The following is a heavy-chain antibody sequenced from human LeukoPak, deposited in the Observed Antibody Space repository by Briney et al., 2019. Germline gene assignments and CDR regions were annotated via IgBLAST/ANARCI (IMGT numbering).Heavy chain of an antibody. CDR2: INPNSGGT. Sequence: ASVKVSCKASGYTLTGYYMHWVRQAPGQGLEWMGWINPNSGGTNYAQKFQGRVTMTRDTSISTAYMELSRLRSDDTAVYYCARAHYSSGWVPFDYWGQGTLVTVSS. V-gene: IGHV1-2*02. CDR1: GYTLTGYY. D-gene: IGHD6-19*01. J-gene: IGHJ4*02. CDR3: ARAHYSSGWVPFDY.